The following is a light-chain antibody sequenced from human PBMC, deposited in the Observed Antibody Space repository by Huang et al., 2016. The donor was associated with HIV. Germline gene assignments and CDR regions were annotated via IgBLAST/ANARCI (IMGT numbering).Light chain of an antibody. J-gene: IGKJ1*01. V-gene: IGKV1-5*01. Sequence: DIQMTQSPSTLSAYVGDRVTVTCRASQSINTWLALYQQKPGKAPKLLIYDDSTLGSGVPSRFSGSGSGTEFTLTISSLRPDDFATYYCQQYNSYPWTFGQGTRVEIK. CDR1: QSINTW. CDR2: DDS. CDR3: QQYNSYPWT.